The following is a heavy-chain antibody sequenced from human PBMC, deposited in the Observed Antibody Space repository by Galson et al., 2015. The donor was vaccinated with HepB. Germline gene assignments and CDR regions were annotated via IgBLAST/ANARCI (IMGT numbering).Heavy chain of an antibody. D-gene: IGHD5/OR15-5a*01. CDR2: IIPICGTA. CDR1: GGTFSSYA. V-gene: IGHV1-69*13. Sequence: SVKVSCKASGGTFSSYAISWVRQAPGQGLEWMGGIIPICGTANYAQKFQGRVTITADESTSTAYMELSSLRSEDTAVYYCARDSVPVRAFDIWGQGTMVTVSS. J-gene: IGHJ3*02. CDR3: ARDSVPVRAFDI.